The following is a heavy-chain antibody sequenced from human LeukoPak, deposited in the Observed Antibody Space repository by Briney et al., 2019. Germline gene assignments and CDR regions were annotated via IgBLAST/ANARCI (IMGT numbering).Heavy chain of an antibody. Sequence: GGSLRPSCAASGFTFSSYTMNWVRQAPGKGLEWVSSISTSSSYIYYADSVKGRFTISRDNAKKSLYLQMNSLRAEDTAVYYCARDGDTVLTRGYYYYMDVWGKGTTVTVSS. D-gene: IGHD4-23*01. CDR1: GFTFSSYT. V-gene: IGHV3-21*01. CDR3: ARDGDTVLTRGYYYYMDV. J-gene: IGHJ6*03. CDR2: ISTSSSYI.